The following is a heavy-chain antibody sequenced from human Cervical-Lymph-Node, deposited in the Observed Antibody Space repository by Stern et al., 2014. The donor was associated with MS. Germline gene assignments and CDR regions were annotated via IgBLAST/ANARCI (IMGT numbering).Heavy chain of an antibody. J-gene: IGHJ4*02. CDR1: GFNFNNYV. D-gene: IGHD5-24*01. V-gene: IGHV3-23*04. CDR3: VSSMAI. Sequence: VQLVESGGRVEQPGGSLTLSCAASGFNFNNYVMTWVRQAPGKGLEWVSSISGDGDRIHYTQSLTGRFTITTDNSKNTLSLQMNSLRVDDTALYYCVSSMAIWGQGTLVTVSS. CDR2: ISGDGDRI.